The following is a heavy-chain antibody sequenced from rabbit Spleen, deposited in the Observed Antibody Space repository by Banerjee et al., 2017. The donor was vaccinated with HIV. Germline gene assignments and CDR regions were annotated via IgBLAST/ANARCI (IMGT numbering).Heavy chain of an antibody. D-gene: IGHD2-1*01. Sequence: QEHLVESGGGLVQPGGSLKLSCKASRFDFNSGGVSWVRQAPGKGLEWIGYIDPIFHITAYASWVNGRFTISSHNAQNTLYLQLNSLTAADTATYLCARHSTYVDWGGDLWGQGTLVTVS. CDR1: RFDFNSGG. J-gene: IGHJ3*01. CDR2: IDPIFHIT. CDR3: ARHSTYVDWGGDL. V-gene: IGHV1S47*01.